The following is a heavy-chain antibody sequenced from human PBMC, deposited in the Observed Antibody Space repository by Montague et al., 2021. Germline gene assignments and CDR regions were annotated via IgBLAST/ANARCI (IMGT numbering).Heavy chain of an antibody. CDR3: AREWSGFDF. CDR2: INSSGNT. Sequence: SETLSLTCTVSGDSINTHKWNWIRHPPAKELGWICYINSSGNTNYNPSLKSRVTISVDTSWNQYSLEVSPVTAADTAMYYCAREWSGFDFWGHGTMVTVSS. CDR1: GDSINTHK. D-gene: IGHD1-26*01. V-gene: IGHV4-59*11. J-gene: IGHJ3*01.